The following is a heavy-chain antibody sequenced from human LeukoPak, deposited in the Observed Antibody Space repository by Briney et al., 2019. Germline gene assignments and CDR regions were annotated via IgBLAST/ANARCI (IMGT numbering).Heavy chain of an antibody. D-gene: IGHD1-26*01. CDR3: ASGMVGATFDY. CDR1: EGTFSRYA. V-gene: IGHV1-69*13. J-gene: IGHJ4*02. CDR2: VVPVLNTP. Sequence: SVKVSCKASEGTFSRYAINWVRQAPGQGLEWMGGVVPVLNTPHYAQKLQGGVTIAADESTSTAYMELSSLRSEDTAVYYCASGMVGATFDYWGQGTLVTVSS.